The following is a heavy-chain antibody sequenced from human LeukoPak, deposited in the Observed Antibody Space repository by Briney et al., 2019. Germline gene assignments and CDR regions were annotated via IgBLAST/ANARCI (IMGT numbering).Heavy chain of an antibody. V-gene: IGHV4-39*01. D-gene: IGHD6-13*01. CDR2: IYYSGST. CDR1: GGSISSSSYY. CDR3: ARLDPGIAAAGTVGYFDL. J-gene: IGHJ2*01. Sequence: PSETLSLTCTVSGGSISSSSYYWGWIRQPPGKGLEWIGSIYYSGSTYYNPSLKSRVTISVDTSKNQFSLKLSSVTAADTAVYYCARLDPGIAAAGTVGYFDLWGRGTLVTVSS.